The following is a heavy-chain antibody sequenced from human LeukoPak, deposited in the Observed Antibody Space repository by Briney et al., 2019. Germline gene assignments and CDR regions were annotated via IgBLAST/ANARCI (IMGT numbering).Heavy chain of an antibody. CDR1: GFTFSDYY. CDR3: ARDYCSTTTCLDY. CDR2: ISSSGSTI. Sequence: GGSLRLSCAASGFTFSDYYMSWIRQAPGKGLEWVSYISSSGSTIYYADSVKGRFIISRDDSKNTLYLQMNSLRAEDTALYYCARDYCSTTTCLDYWGRGTLVTVSP. J-gene: IGHJ4*02. D-gene: IGHD2-2*01. V-gene: IGHV3-11*04.